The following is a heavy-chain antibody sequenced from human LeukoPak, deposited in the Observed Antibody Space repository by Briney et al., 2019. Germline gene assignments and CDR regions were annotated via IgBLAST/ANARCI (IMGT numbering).Heavy chain of an antibody. CDR3: ATSSGKLDYYYGMDV. Sequence: ASVKVSCKVSGYTLTELSMHWVRQAPGKGLEWMGGFDPEDGETIYAQKFQGRVTMTEDASTDTAYMELSSLRSEDTAVYYCATSSGKLDYYYGMDVWGQGTTVTVSS. CDR2: FDPEDGET. J-gene: IGHJ6*02. V-gene: IGHV1-24*01. CDR1: GYTLTELS. D-gene: IGHD1-26*01.